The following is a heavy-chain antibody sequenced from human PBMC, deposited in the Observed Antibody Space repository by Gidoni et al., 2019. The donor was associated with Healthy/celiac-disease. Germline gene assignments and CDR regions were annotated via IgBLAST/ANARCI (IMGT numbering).Heavy chain of an antibody. J-gene: IGHJ5*02. CDR2: TYYRSKWYN. Sequence: QVQLQQSGPGLVKPSQTLSLTCAISGDSVSSNSAAWNWIRQSPSRGLEWLGRTYYRSKWYNDYAVSVKSRITINPDTSKNQFSLQLNSVTPEDTAVYYCARVEERPTVVVEETNWFDPWGQGTLVTVSS. V-gene: IGHV6-1*01. CDR1: GDSVSSNSAA. D-gene: IGHD4-17*01. CDR3: ARVEERPTVVVEETNWFDP.